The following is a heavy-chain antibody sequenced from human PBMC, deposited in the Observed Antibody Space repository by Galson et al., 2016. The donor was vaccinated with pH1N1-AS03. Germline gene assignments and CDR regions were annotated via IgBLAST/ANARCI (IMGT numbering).Heavy chain of an antibody. Sequence: SLRLSCAASALRFSSDWVYWVRQSPGKGLEWVATMKPDGSEKYYLDSVRGRFTISRDNAKNSVNLEMNSLRADDTAVYYCATRILSGGQGTLVTVSS. CDR3: ATRILS. J-gene: IGHJ4*02. CDR2: MKPDGSEK. V-gene: IGHV3-7*03. CDR1: ALRFSSDW. D-gene: IGHD2/OR15-2a*01.